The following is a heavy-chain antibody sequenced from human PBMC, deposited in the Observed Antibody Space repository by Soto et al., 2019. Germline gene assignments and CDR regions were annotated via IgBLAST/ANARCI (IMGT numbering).Heavy chain of an antibody. V-gene: IGHV3-20*04. CDR3: ARNRGGGGYYFDH. CDR2: INWSGEDA. D-gene: IGHD3-10*01. Sequence: VQLVESGGSVVRPGGSLRLACAASGFTFDDYGMNWVRQSPGEGLQWVSFINWSGEDARYGDSVKGRFTIFRDNAKNSLYRQMNSLRAEDTALYFCARNRGGGGYYFDHWGQGTLVTGSS. J-gene: IGHJ4*02. CDR1: GFTFDDYG.